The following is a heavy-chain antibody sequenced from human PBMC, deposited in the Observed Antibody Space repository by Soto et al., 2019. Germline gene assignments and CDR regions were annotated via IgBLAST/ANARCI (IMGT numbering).Heavy chain of an antibody. CDR2: MNPNSGNT. CDR1: GYTFTSHD. D-gene: IGHD5-12*01. J-gene: IGHJ4*02. CDR3: ASTLVDTLYGGMGDY. V-gene: IGHV1-8*01. Sequence: QVQLVQSGAEVKKPGSSVKVSCKASGYTFTSHDINWVRQATGQGLEWMGWMNPNSGNTGYAQKFQGRVTMTRNTSTSTAYMELSSLRSEYTAVYYCASTLVDTLYGGMGDYWGQGTLVTVSS.